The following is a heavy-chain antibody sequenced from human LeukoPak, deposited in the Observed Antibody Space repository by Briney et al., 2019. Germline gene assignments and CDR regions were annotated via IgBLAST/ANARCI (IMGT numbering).Heavy chain of an antibody. CDR2: INHSGST. CDR3: ARVRSSWYPGWFDP. Sequence: SETLSLTCAVYGGSFSGYYWSWIRQPPGKGLEWIGEINHSGSTNYNPSLKSRVTISVDTSKNQFSLKLSSVTAADTAVYYCARVRSSWYPGWFDPWGQGTLVTVSS. J-gene: IGHJ5*02. D-gene: IGHD6-13*01. V-gene: IGHV4-34*01. CDR1: GGSFSGYY.